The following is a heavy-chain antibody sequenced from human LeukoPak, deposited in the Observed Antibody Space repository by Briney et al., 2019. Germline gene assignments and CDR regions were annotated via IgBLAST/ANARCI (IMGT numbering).Heavy chain of an antibody. J-gene: IGHJ4*02. CDR1: GYTVSSYA. D-gene: IGHD3-22*01. CDR2: INTNTGNP. V-gene: IGHV7-4-1*02. CDR3: AQYDSSGYLNH. Sequence: ASVKVSCKASGYTVSSYAMNWVRQAPGQGLQWMGWINTNTGNPTYAQGFTGRFVFSLDTSARTAYLQISSLKTEDTAVYYCAQYDSSGYLNHWGQGTLVTVSS.